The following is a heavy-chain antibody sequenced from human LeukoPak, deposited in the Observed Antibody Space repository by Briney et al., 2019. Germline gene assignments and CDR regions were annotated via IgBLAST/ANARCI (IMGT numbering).Heavy chain of an antibody. CDR3: AKDQRIYGILYYIYMDV. CDR2: ISDSGDTT. J-gene: IGHJ6*03. Sequence: PGGSLRLSCVASGISFSGYAMTWVRQAPGKGLQWVSGISDSGDTTYYADSVKGRFTISRDNSKNTLYLEMDSLRTEDTAVYYCAKDQRIYGILYYIYMDVWGKGTTVTISS. CDR1: GISFSGYA. D-gene: IGHD3-10*01. V-gene: IGHV3-23*01.